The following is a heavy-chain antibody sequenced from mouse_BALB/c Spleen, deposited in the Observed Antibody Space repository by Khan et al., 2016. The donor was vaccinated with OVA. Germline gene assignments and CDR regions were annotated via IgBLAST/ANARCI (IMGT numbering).Heavy chain of an antibody. J-gene: IGHJ2*01. V-gene: IGHV3-2*02. CDR2: ISYSGRT. CDR3: ARSVTITTVVATDFDY. D-gene: IGHD1-1*01. CDR1: GYSITSDYA. Sequence: EVQLQESGPGLVKPSQSLSLTCTVTGYSITSDYAWNWIRQFPGNKLEWMGYISYSGRTSYTPSLKSRFSITRDTSKNQFFLQLNSVTTEDTATYNGARSVTITTVVATDFDYWRQGTTLTVSS.